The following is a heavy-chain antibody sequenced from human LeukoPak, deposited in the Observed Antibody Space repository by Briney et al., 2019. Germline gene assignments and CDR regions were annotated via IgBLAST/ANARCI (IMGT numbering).Heavy chain of an antibody. D-gene: IGHD5-18*01. Sequence: PGGSLRLSCAASGFTFSNYWMSWVLQAPGKGLEWVASIDQYGRAKYYVDSVRGRFTFSRDNTKNSLHLQMNSLRAEDTAVYYCARADSYGSILDYWGQGTRVIDSS. J-gene: IGHJ4*02. CDR3: ARADSYGSILDY. CDR2: IDQYGRAK. CDR1: GFTFSNYW. V-gene: IGHV3-7*04.